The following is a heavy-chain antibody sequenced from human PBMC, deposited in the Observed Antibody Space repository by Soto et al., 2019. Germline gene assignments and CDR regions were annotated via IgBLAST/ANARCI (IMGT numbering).Heavy chain of an antibody. Sequence: QVQLVQSGAEVKKPGSSVKVSCKASGGTFSSYTISWVRQAPGQGLEWMGRIIPILGIANYAQKFQGRVTITADKSTSTAYMELGSLRSEDLDVYYRAGECGAILSGDGGRDPWGEGTLVTVSS. V-gene: IGHV1-69*08. CDR1: GGTFSSYT. CDR3: AGECGAILSGDGGRDP. J-gene: IGHJ5*02. D-gene: IGHD2-21*01. CDR2: IIPILGIA.